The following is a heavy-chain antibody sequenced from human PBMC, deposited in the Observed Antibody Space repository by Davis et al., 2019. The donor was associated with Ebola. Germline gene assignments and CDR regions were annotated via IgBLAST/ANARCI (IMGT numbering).Heavy chain of an antibody. J-gene: IGHJ6*02. Sequence: PSETLSLTCTVSGGSISSSSYYWGWIRQPPGKGLEWIGSIYYSGSTYYNPSLKSRVTISVDTSKNQFSLKLSSVTAADTAVYYCARGVESFYGMDVWGQGTTVTVSS. CDR2: IYYSGST. CDR3: ARGVESFYGMDV. D-gene: IGHD5-24*01. CDR1: GGSISSSSYY. V-gene: IGHV4-39*01.